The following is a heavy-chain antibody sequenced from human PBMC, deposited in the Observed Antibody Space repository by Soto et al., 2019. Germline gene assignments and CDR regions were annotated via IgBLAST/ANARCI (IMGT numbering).Heavy chain of an antibody. Sequence: QVQLVQSGAEVKKPGSSVKVSCKASGGTFSSYTISWVRQAPGQGLEWMGRIIPILGIANYAQKFQGRVTITADKSTSTAYMELSSLRSEDTAVYYCAGGENYCDLTPVYFDYWGQGTLVTVSS. CDR3: AGGENYCDLTPVYFDY. V-gene: IGHV1-69*02. CDR1: GGTFSSYT. CDR2: IIPILGIA. J-gene: IGHJ4*02. D-gene: IGHD4-17*01.